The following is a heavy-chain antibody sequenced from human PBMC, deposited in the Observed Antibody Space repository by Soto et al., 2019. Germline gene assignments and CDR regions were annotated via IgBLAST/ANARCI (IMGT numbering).Heavy chain of an antibody. CDR1: GGSISSYY. J-gene: IGHJ4*02. V-gene: IGHV4-59*08. Sequence: SETLSLTCTVSGGSISSYYWSWIRQPPGKGLEWIGYIYYSGSTNYNPSLKSRVTISVETSKNQFSLKLSSVTAADTAVYYCALNIVATGPLIYWGQGTLVTVSS. D-gene: IGHD5-12*01. CDR2: IYYSGST. CDR3: ALNIVATGPLIY.